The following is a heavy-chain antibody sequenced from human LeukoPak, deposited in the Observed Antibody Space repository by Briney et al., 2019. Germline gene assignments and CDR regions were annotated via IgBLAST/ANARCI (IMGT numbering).Heavy chain of an antibody. Sequence: GGSLRLSCAASEFTFTSYELNWVRQAPGTGLEWVSYISSSCNTISYADSVKGRFTISRDNSKNTLYLQMNSLRAEDTAVYYCAKDPSYWYFDLWGRGTLVTVSS. J-gene: IGHJ2*01. V-gene: IGHV3-48*03. CDR1: EFTFTSYE. CDR3: AKDPSYWYFDL. CDR2: ISSSCNTI.